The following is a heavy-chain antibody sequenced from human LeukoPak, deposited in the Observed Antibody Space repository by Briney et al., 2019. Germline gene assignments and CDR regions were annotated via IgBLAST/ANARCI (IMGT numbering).Heavy chain of an antibody. J-gene: IGHJ4*02. CDR1: GFTFSSYA. CDR3: AKDKPGRKSGWYPYYFDY. Sequence: PGGSLRLSCAASGFTFSSYAMSWVRQAPGKGLEWVSAISGSGGSTYYADSVKGRFTISRDNSKNTLYLQMNSLRAEDTAVYYCAKDKPGRKSGWYPYYFDYWGQGTLVTVSS. CDR2: ISGSGGST. D-gene: IGHD6-19*01. V-gene: IGHV3-23*01.